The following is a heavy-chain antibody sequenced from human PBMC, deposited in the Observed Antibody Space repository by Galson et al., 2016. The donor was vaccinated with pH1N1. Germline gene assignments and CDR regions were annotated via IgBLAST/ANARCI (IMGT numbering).Heavy chain of an antibody. J-gene: IGHJ4*02. D-gene: IGHD1-26*01. Sequence: QSGAEVKKPGESLKISCPGSGYSFSSYWVAWVRQMPGKGLEWMAIMYPDDSDINYSPSFEGQVTISADKSISTAYLQWSSLKASDTAMYYCARYSGSFFFDYWGQGTLVTVSS. CDR3: ARYSGSFFFDY. CDR1: GYSFSSYW. CDR2: MYPDDSDI. V-gene: IGHV5-51*01.